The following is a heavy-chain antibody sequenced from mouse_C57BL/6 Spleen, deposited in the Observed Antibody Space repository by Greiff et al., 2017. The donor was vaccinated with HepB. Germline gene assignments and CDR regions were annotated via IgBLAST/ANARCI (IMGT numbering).Heavy chain of an antibody. CDR1: GYTFTSYW. Sequence: QVQLQQPGAELVKPGASVKLSCKASGYTFTSYWMHWVKQRPGQGLEWIGMIHPNSGSTNYNEKFKSKATLTVDKSSSTAYMQLSSLTSEDSAVYYCARTGYDVAWFAYWGQGTLVTVSA. CDR2: IHPNSGST. V-gene: IGHV1-64*01. J-gene: IGHJ3*01. CDR3: ARTGYDVAWFAY. D-gene: IGHD2-2*01.